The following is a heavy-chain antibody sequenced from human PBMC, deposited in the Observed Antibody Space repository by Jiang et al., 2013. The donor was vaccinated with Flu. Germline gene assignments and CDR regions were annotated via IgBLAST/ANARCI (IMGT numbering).Heavy chain of an antibody. V-gene: IGHV3-66*01. CDR3: ARDPPLFDYSNPGY. Sequence: VQLLESGGGLVQPGGSLRLSCAASGFTVSSNYMSWVRQAPGKGLEWVSVIYSGGSTYYADSVKGRFTISRDNSKNTLYLQMNSLRAEDTAVYYCARDPPLFDYSNPGYWGQGTLV. J-gene: IGHJ4*02. CDR1: GFTVSSNY. D-gene: IGHD4-11*01. CDR2: IYSGGST.